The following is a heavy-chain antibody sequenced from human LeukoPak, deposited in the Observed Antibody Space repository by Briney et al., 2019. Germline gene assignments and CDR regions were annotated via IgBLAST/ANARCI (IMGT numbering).Heavy chain of an antibody. CDR1: GGSFSGYY. V-gene: IGHV4-34*01. CDR2: INHSGST. CDR3: ARHAVYAGSGWAFDY. J-gene: IGHJ4*02. Sequence: SETLSLTCAVYGGSFSGYYWSWIRQPPGKGLEWIGEINHSGSTNYNPSLKSRVTISVDTSKNQFSLNLNSVTAADTAVYYCARHAVYAGSGWAFDYWGQGTLVTVSS. D-gene: IGHD6-19*01.